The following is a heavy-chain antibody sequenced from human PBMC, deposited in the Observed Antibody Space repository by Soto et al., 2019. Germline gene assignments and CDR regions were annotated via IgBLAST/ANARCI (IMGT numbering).Heavy chain of an antibody. Sequence: QVQLVQSGAEVKKPGASVKVSCKASGYTFTSYGISWVRQAPGQGLEWMGWINAYNGNTNYAQKLQGRVTMTTDASTSTSFMELRSLRSEDTAVFYCATDPVAGTYFDYWGQGTLVTVSS. J-gene: IGHJ4*02. V-gene: IGHV1-18*01. D-gene: IGHD6-19*01. CDR1: GYTFTSYG. CDR3: ATDPVAGTYFDY. CDR2: INAYNGNT.